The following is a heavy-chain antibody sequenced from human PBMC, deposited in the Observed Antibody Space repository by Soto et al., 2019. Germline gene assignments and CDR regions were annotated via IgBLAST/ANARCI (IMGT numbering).Heavy chain of an antibody. CDR3: ARALTGYGMDV. CDR2: LTTYNGNT. J-gene: IGHJ6*02. CDR1: RYIFTNYG. V-gene: IGHV1-18*01. Sequence: QVQLVQSGVEVREPGASVKVSCKAVRYIFTNYGVSWVRQAPGQGLEWMGWLTTYNGNTEYAQKFQGTVTMTTAASTSTAYMQLGSLRSDATAIYYCARALTGYGMDVWGQGTTVTVSS.